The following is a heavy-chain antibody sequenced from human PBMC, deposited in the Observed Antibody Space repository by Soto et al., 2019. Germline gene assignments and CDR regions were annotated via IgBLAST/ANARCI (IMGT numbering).Heavy chain of an antibody. Sequence: EVQLLESGGGLVQPGGSLRLSCAASGFTFSCCAMSWVRQAPGKGLEWVSTIHSDGDYIHYPDSVKGRFTISRDNSRNRLYLKSNSLGGDDTAVYYCVKNRGGGSYTIWSFASWGRGTLVAVSS. J-gene: IGHJ2*01. CDR2: IHSDGDYI. CDR1: GFTFSCCA. V-gene: IGHV3-23*01. CDR3: VKNRGGGSYTIWSFAS. D-gene: IGHD1-26*01.